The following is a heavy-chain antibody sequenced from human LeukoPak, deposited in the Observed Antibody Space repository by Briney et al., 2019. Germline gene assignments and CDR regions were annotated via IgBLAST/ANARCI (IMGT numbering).Heavy chain of an antibody. D-gene: IGHD3-3*01. CDR1: GGSISSYY. CDR2: IYTSGST. Sequence: PSETLSPTCTVSGGSISSYYWSWIRQPPGKGLEWIGYIYTSGSTNYNPSLKSRVTISVDTSKNQFSLKLSSVTAADTAVYYCARVKRFLEWFANTYYYYMDVWGKGTTVTVSS. J-gene: IGHJ6*03. V-gene: IGHV4-4*09. CDR3: ARVKRFLEWFANTYYYYMDV.